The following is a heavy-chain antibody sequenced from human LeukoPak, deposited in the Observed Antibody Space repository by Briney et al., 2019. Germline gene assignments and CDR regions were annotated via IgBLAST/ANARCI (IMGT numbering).Heavy chain of an antibody. CDR1: GYTFTSYG. D-gene: IGHD3-3*02. V-gene: IGHV1-18*01. J-gene: IGHJ4*02. CDR3: ARVLSPGYYFYY. Sequence: ASVKVSCKAPGYTFTSYGISWVRQAPGQGLEWMGWISAYNGNTNYAQKLQGRVTMTTDTSTSTAYMELRSLRSDDTAVYYCARVLSPGYYFYYWGQGTLVTVSS. CDR2: ISAYNGNT.